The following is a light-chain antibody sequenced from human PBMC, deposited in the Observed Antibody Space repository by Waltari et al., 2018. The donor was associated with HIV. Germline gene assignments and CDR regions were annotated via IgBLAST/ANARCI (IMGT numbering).Light chain of an antibody. CDR2: DTS. V-gene: IGKV3-11*01. CDR3: QQRSNWRT. Sequence: EIVLTQSPATLSLSPGERATLSCKASQSVSTYIAWYQQKVGQAPRLRIYDTSSRAPGIPARFSGSGSGTDFTLTISSLEPEDFAVDYCQQRSNWRTFGQGTKLEIK. J-gene: IGKJ2*01. CDR1: QSVSTY.